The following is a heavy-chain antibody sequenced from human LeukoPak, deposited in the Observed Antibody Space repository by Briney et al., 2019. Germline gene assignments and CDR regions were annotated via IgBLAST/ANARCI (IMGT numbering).Heavy chain of an antibody. CDR3: ARDQGDTIVGAPN. D-gene: IGHD1-26*01. Sequence: ASVKVSCKTSGYTFTSYGISWVRQAPGQGLEWMGGIIPIFGTANYAQKFQGRVTITADESTSTAYMELSSLRSEDTAVYYCARDQGDTIVGAPNWGQGTLVTVSS. CDR2: IIPIFGTA. J-gene: IGHJ4*02. V-gene: IGHV1-69*13. CDR1: GYTFTSYG.